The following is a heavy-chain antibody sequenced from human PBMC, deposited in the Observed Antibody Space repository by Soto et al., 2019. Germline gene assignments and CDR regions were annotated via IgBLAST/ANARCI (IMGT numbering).Heavy chain of an antibody. D-gene: IGHD3-10*01. Sequence: QVQLVESGGGVVQPGRSLRLSCAASGFTFSSYGMHWVRQAPGKGLEWVAVIWYDGSNKYYADSVKGRFTISRDNSKNTLYLQMNSLRAEDTAVYYCARQSMVRGVMRYWYFDLWGRGTLVTVSS. CDR2: IWYDGSNK. V-gene: IGHV3-33*01. CDR1: GFTFSSYG. J-gene: IGHJ2*01. CDR3: ARQSMVRGVMRYWYFDL.